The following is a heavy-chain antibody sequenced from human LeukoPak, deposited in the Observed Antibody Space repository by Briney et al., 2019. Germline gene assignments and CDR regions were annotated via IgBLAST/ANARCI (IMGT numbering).Heavy chain of an antibody. Sequence: SETQSLTCAVFGGSISSGDYPWSWIRQPPGKGLEWIGYIFHTGHTSYNPSLKSRVTISVDMSKNQLSLKLSSVTAADTAVYYCARGFYGSGSQFDYWGQGTLVTVSS. CDR2: IFHTGHT. J-gene: IGHJ4*02. CDR3: ARGFYGSGSQFDY. CDR1: GGSISSGDYP. V-gene: IGHV4-30-2*01. D-gene: IGHD3-10*01.